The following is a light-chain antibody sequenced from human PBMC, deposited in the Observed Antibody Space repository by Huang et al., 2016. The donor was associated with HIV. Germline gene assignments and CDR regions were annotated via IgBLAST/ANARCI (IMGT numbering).Light chain of an antibody. CDR1: QSVSSN. J-gene: IGKJ1*01. Sequence: EIVMTQSPATLSVSPGERATLSCRASQSVSSNLAWYQQKPGQDPRLLIYGASTRATGFPARFSGSGSGTEFTLTISSLQSEDFAVYYCQQYNNWPPWTFGQGTKVEIK. CDR2: GAS. V-gene: IGKV3-15*01. CDR3: QQYNNWPPWT.